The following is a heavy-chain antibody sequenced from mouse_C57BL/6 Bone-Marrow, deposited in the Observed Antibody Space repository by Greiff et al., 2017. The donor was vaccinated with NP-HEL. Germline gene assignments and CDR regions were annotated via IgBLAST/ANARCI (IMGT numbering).Heavy chain of an antibody. CDR3: ARRGTVGPYYFDY. CDR2: IYPGSGNT. Sequence: VQLQQSGPELVKPGASVKISCKASGYSFTSYYIHWVKQRPGQGLEWIGWIYPGSGNTKYNEKFKGKATLTADTSSSTAYMQLSSLTSEDSAVYYCARRGTVGPYYFDYWGQGTTLTVSS. J-gene: IGHJ2*01. D-gene: IGHD1-1*01. CDR1: GYSFTSYY. V-gene: IGHV1-66*01.